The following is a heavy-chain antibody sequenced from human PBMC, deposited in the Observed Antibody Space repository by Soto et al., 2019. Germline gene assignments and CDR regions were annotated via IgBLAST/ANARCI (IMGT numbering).Heavy chain of an antibody. CDR2: IYYSGST. V-gene: IGHV4-39*07. J-gene: IGHJ6*02. Sequence: PSETLSLTCTVSGGSISSYYWGWIRQPPGKGLEWIGSIYYSGSTYYNPSLKSRVTISVDTSKNQFSLKLSSVTAADTAVYYCARDYGYSYGAYYYYYGMDVWGQGTTVTVSS. CDR1: GGSISSYY. D-gene: IGHD5-18*01. CDR3: ARDYGYSYGAYYYYYGMDV.